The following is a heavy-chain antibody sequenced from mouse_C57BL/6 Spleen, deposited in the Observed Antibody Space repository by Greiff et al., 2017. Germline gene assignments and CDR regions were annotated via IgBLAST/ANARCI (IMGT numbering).Heavy chain of an antibody. CDR1: GYTFTDYY. J-gene: IGHJ3*01. CDR2: IYPYNGGT. CDR3: AREGRGQLRLRCAY. Sequence: VQLQQSGPVLVKPGASVKMSCKASGYTFTDYYMNWVKQSHGKSLEWIGVIYPYNGGTSYNQKFKGKATLTVDKSSSTAYMELNSQTSEDSAVDYCAREGRGQLRLRCAYWGQGTLVTVSA. V-gene: IGHV1-19*01. D-gene: IGHD3-2*02.